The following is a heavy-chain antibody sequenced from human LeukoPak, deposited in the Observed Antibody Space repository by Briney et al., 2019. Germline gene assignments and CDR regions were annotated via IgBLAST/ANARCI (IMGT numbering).Heavy chain of an antibody. D-gene: IGHD4-23*01. J-gene: IGHJ6*02. V-gene: IGHV1-46*01. Sequence: GASVKVSYKASGYTFTSYYIHWVRQAPGQGLEWMGIINPSGGSTSYAQTFQGRLTMTRDTSTSTIYMELSSLRSEDTAVYYCARSDTVDTYYYYYDMDVWGQGTTVTVSS. CDR2: INPSGGST. CDR3: ARSDTVDTYYYYYDMDV. CDR1: GYTFTSYY.